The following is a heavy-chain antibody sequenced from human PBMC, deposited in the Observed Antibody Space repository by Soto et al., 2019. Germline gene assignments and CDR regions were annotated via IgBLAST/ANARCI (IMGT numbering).Heavy chain of an antibody. CDR1: GGSISSYY. CDR2: IYYSGST. Sequence: SETLSLTYTVSGGSISSYYWSWIRQPPGKGLEWIGYIYYSGSTNYNPSLKSRVTISVDTSKNQFSLKLSSVTAADTAVYYCARHPTGTYSSSWYFDYWGQGTLVTVSS. J-gene: IGHJ4*02. V-gene: IGHV4-59*08. CDR3: ARHPTGTYSSSWYFDY. D-gene: IGHD6-13*01.